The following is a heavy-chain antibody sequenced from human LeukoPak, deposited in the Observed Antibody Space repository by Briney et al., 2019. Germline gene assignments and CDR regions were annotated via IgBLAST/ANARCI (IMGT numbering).Heavy chain of an antibody. D-gene: IGHD1-1*01. J-gene: IGHJ4*02. Sequence: PGGSLRLSCAASGFTFSRYWMSWVRQAPGKGLEWVANIKPDGSQIYYVDSVKGRFTISRDNAKNSLYLQMNSLRAEDTAVYYCARDLNWETYWGQGTPVTVSS. CDR2: IKPDGSQI. CDR1: GFTFSRYW. CDR3: ARDLNWETY. V-gene: IGHV3-7*01.